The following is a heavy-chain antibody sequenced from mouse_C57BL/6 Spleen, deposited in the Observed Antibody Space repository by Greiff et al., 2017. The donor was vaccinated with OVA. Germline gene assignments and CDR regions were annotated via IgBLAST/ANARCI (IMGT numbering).Heavy chain of an antibody. J-gene: IGHJ2*01. CDR3: ARIGGLRRENGGFDY. V-gene: IGHV1-81*01. CDR2: LYPRSGNT. CDR1: GYTFTSYG. Sequence: QVQLQQSGAELARPGASVKLSCKASGYTFTSYGISWVKQSTGQGLEWIGELYPRSGNTYYNEKFKGKATLTADKSSSTAYMEIRSLISEDSAVYFCARIGGLRRENGGFDYWGQGTTLTVSS. D-gene: IGHD2-4*01.